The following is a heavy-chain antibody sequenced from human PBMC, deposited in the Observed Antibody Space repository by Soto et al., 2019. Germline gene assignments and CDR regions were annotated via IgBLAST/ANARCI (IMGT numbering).Heavy chain of an antibody. D-gene: IGHD2-15*01. V-gene: IGHV1-46*01. J-gene: IGHJ4*02. Sequence: GASVKVSCKASGYTFTSYYMHWVRQAPGQGLEWMGIINPSGGSTSYAQKFQGRVTMTRDTSTGTVYMELSSLRSEDTAVYYCARAADIVVVVAATLYYWGQGTLVTVSS. CDR1: GYTFTSYY. CDR2: INPSGGST. CDR3: ARAADIVVVVAATLYY.